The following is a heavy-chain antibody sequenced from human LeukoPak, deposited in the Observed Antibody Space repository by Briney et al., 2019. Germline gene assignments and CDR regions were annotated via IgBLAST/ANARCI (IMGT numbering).Heavy chain of an antibody. J-gene: IGHJ5*02. CDR1: GFTFSSYA. CDR2: ISGSGGST. D-gene: IGHD6-6*01. CDR3: AKDRVSSSSGENWFDP. V-gene: IGHV3-23*01. Sequence: GGSLRLSCAASGFTFSSYAMSWVRQAPGKGLEWVSAISGSGGSTYYADSVKGRFTISRDNSKNTLYLQMNSLRAEDTAVYYCAKDRVSSSSGENWFDPWGRGTLVTVSS.